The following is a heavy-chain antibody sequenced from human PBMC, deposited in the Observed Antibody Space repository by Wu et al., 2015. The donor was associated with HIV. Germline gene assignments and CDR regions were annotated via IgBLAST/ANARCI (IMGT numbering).Heavy chain of an antibody. CDR3: ARPRAAAGTLPDDAFDI. V-gene: IGHV1-2*02. Sequence: QVQLVQSGAEVKKPGASVKVSCKASGYTFTGYYMHWVRQAPGQGLEWMGWINPNSGGTNYAQKFQGRVTMTRDTSISTAYMELSRLRSDDTAVYYCARPRAAAGTLPDDAFDIWGQGTMVTVSS. CDR2: INPNSGGT. D-gene: IGHD6-13*01. CDR1: GYTFTGYY. J-gene: IGHJ3*02.